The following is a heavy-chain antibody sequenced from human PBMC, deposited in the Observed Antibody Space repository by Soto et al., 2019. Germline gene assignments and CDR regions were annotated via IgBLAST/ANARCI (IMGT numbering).Heavy chain of an antibody. Sequence: GGSLRLSCAASGFTFSSYGMHWVRQAPGKGLEWVAVISYDGSNKYYADSVKGRFTISRDNSKNTLYLQMNSLRAEDTAVYYCAKGGGNDSSGYYYVSWGQGTLVTVSS. D-gene: IGHD3-22*01. CDR3: AKGGGNDSSGYYYVS. CDR2: ISYDGSNK. V-gene: IGHV3-30*18. CDR1: GFTFSSYG. J-gene: IGHJ4*02.